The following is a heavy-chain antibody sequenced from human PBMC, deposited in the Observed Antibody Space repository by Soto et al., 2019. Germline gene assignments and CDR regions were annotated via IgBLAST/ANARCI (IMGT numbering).Heavy chain of an antibody. CDR1: GYTFSSYG. V-gene: IGHV1-18*04. Sequence: GASVKVSCKFSGYTFSSYGISWVRQAPGQGLEWMGWLSGYNGDTNYAQKFQGRVTMTTDTSTTTTYMELRSLRSDDTAAYYCARGTSVDYWGQGTLVTVSS. CDR2: LSGYNGDT. J-gene: IGHJ4*02. CDR3: ARGTSVDY.